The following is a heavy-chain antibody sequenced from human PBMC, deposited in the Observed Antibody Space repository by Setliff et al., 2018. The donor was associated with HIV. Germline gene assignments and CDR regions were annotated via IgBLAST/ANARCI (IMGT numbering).Heavy chain of an antibody. CDR1: GDSVRSCSYY. J-gene: IGHJ3*02. CDR3: AGVSAASHRAFDI. D-gene: IGHD2-2*01. Sequence: SETLSLTCTVSGDSVRSCSYYWGWIRQSPGKGLEWIGNIYCSGSSHYNPALTSRVTMPVDTSKNHFSLRLTSVTAADTAVYYCAGVSAASHRAFDIWGQGTMVTVSS. CDR2: IYCSGSS. V-gene: IGHV4-39*02.